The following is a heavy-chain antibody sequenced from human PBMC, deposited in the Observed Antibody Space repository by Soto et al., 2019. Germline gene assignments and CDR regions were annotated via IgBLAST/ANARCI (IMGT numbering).Heavy chain of an antibody. CDR3: ARHSPLADAFDI. Sequence: ASVKVSCKASGYTFTSYGISWVRQAPGQGLEWMGWIGAYNGNTNYAQKLQGRVTMTTYTSTSTAYMELRSLRSDDTAVYYCARHSPLADAFDIWGQGTMVTVSS. CDR2: IGAYNGNT. J-gene: IGHJ3*02. CDR1: GYTFTSYG. V-gene: IGHV1-18*01.